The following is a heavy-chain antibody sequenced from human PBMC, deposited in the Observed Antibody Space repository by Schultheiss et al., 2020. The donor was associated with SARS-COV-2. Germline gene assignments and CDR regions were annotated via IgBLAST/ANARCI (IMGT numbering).Heavy chain of an antibody. Sequence: PSVKVSCKASGGTFSSYAISWVRQAPGQGLEWMGGIIPIFGTANYAQKFQGRVTITADESTSTAYMELSSLRSEDTAVYYCARDPLLGYGDYFDYWGQGTLVTVSS. J-gene: IGHJ4*02. CDR1: GGTFSSYA. V-gene: IGHV1-69*13. D-gene: IGHD4-17*01. CDR3: ARDPLLGYGDYFDY. CDR2: IIPIFGTA.